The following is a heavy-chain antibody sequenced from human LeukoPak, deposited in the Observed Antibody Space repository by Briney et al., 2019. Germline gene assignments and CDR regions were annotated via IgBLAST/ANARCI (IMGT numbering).Heavy chain of an antibody. CDR1: GFTFSSYW. J-gene: IGHJ4*02. CDR3: ATSPQILLFDY. V-gene: IGHV3-66*01. Sequence: GGSLRLSCAASGFTFSSYWMSWVRQAPGKGLEWVSVINSGGSTYYADSVKDRFIISRDNSKNTLYLQMNSLRAEDTAVYYCATSPQILLFDYWGQGTLVTVS. D-gene: IGHD2/OR15-2a*01. CDR2: INSGGST.